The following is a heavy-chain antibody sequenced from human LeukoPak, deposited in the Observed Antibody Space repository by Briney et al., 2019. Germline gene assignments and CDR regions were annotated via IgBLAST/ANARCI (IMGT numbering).Heavy chain of an antibody. CDR3: AKVGGDMTTVTETDYFDN. J-gene: IGHJ4*02. Sequence: KPGGSLRLSCAASGFTFSDYYMSWIRQAPGKGLEWVSYISSSGSTIYYADSVKGRFTISRDNAKNSLYLQMNSLRAEDTAVYYCAKVGGDMTTVTETDYFDNWGQGTLVTVSS. CDR2: ISSSGSTI. V-gene: IGHV3-11*01. CDR1: GFTFSDYY. D-gene: IGHD4-11*01.